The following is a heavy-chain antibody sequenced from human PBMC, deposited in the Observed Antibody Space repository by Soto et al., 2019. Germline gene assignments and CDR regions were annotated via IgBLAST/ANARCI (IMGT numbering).Heavy chain of an antibody. CDR3: AKDEGTFYYYYGMDV. CDR2: ISYDGSNK. V-gene: IGHV3-30*18. Sequence: GGSLRLSCAASGFTFSSYGMHWVRQAPGKGLEWVAVISYDGSNKYYADSVKGRFTISRDNSKNTLYLQMNSPRAEDTAVYYCAKDEGTFYYYYGMDVWGQGTTVTVSS. CDR1: GFTFSSYG. J-gene: IGHJ6*02.